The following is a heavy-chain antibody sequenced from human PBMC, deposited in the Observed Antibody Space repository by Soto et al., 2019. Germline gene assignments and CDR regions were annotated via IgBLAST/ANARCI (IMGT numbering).Heavy chain of an antibody. J-gene: IGHJ5*02. Sequence: GASVKVSCKASGYTFTSYGISWVRQAPGQKLVRMGWISAYNGNTNYAQKLQDRVTMTTGTSTSTAYMALTSLRSDDTAVYYCARDLGSSNWFDPWGQGTLVTVSS. D-gene: IGHD6-6*01. V-gene: IGHV1-18*01. CDR3: ARDLGSSNWFDP. CDR1: GYTFTSYG. CDR2: ISAYNGNT.